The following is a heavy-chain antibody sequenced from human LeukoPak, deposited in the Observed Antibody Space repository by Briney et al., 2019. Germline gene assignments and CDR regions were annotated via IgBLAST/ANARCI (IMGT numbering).Heavy chain of an antibody. D-gene: IGHD4-11*01. Sequence: SETLSLTCTVSGASLDSGRYYWGWIRQPPGKGLEWIGSIHYSGTTYYNPSLKSRVTISIDTSNNQFSLKLSSVTAADTAVYYCARGTPYNPWGQGTLVTVSS. CDR1: GASLDSGRYY. V-gene: IGHV4-39*07. CDR3: ARGTPYNP. J-gene: IGHJ5*02. CDR2: IHYSGTT.